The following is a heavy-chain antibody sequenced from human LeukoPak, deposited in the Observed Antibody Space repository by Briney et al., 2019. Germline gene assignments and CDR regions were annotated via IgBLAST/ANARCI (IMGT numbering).Heavy chain of an antibody. CDR1: GFSFSNAW. Sequence: QTGGSLRLSCAASGFSFSNAWMSWVRQAPGKGLEWVSFISSTGGTTFYADSLKGRFTISRDSAKNSLYLQMNSLRDEDTAVYYCARDMGVRGLNDYWGQGTLVTVSS. V-gene: IGHV3-48*02. CDR2: ISSTGGTT. J-gene: IGHJ4*02. D-gene: IGHD4-17*01. CDR3: ARDMGVRGLNDY.